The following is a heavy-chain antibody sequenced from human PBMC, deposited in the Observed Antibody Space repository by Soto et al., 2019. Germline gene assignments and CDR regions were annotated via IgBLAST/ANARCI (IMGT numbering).Heavy chain of an antibody. Sequence: SVKVSCKASGFTFTSSAVQWVRQARGQRLGWIGWIVVGSGNTNYAQKFQERVTITRDMSTSTAYMELSSLRSEDTAVYYCAADQYCSGGSCYGLFDYWGQGTLVTVSS. D-gene: IGHD2-15*01. CDR2: IVVGSGNT. CDR3: AADQYCSGGSCYGLFDY. V-gene: IGHV1-58*01. CDR1: GFTFTSSA. J-gene: IGHJ4*02.